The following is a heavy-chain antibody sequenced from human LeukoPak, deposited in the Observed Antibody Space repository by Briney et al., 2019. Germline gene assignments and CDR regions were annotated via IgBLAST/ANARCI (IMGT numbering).Heavy chain of an antibody. J-gene: IGHJ5*02. Sequence: GRSLRLSCAASGFTFSSYAMHWVRQAPGKGLEWVAVISYDGSNKYYADSVKGRFTISRDNSKNTLYLQMNSLRAEDTAVYYCARDRLMAAAGTPWGQGTLVTVSS. CDR2: ISYDGSNK. CDR3: ARDRLMAAAGTP. CDR1: GFTFSSYA. V-gene: IGHV3-30-3*01. D-gene: IGHD6-13*01.